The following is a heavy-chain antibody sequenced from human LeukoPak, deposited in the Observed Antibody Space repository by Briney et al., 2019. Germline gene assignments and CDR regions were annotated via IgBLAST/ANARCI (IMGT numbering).Heavy chain of an antibody. CDR2: INHSGST. V-gene: IGHV4-34*01. D-gene: IGHD6-13*01. J-gene: IGHJ2*01. CDR1: GGSFSDHY. CDR3: ARHDPSIAAAGNWYFDL. Sequence: SETLSLTCAVYGGSFSDHYWNWIRQPPGKGLEWIREINHSGSTTYNPSLKSRVTISVDTSKNQFSLKLSSVTAADTAVYYCARHDPSIAAAGNWYFDLWGRGTLVTVSS.